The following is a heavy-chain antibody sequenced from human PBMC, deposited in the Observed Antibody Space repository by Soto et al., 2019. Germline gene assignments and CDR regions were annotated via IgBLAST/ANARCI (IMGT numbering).Heavy chain of an antibody. J-gene: IGHJ6*02. CDR3: ARDLFPRVLRYFDWLSADYYYYGMDV. CDR2: ISAYNGNT. V-gene: IGHV1-18*04. CDR1: GYTFTSYG. Sequence: ASVKVSCKASGYTFTSYGISWVRQAPGQGLEWMGWISAYNGNTNYAQKLQGRVTMTTDTSTSTAYMELRSLRSDDTAVYYCARDLFPRVLRYFDWLSADYYYYGMDVWGQGTTVTVSS. D-gene: IGHD3-9*01.